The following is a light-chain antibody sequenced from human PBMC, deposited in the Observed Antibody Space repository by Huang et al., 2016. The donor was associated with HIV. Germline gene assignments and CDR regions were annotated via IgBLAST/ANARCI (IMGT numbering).Light chain of an antibody. J-gene: IGKJ4*01. V-gene: IGKV3-11*01. CDR2: DAS. Sequence: EIVLTQSPVTLSLSPGDRATLSCRAGQSVNKDLAWYQQKPGQAPRLLIYDASPRATGIPARFSGSGSGTDFTLTISSLEPEDFAVYYCQQRSNWPPTLTFGGGTKVEIK. CDR3: QQRSNWPPTLT. CDR1: QSVNKD.